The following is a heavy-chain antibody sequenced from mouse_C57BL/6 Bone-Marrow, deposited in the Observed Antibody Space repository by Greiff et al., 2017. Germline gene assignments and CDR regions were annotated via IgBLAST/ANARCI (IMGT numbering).Heavy chain of an antibody. CDR3: ARPYCSNYWYFDF. V-gene: IGHV1-55*01. J-gene: IGHJ1*03. Sequence: QVQLQQPGAELVKPGASVKMSCKASGYTFTSYWITWVKQRPGQGLEWIGDIYPGSGSTNYNEKFKSKATLTVDTSSSAAYMRLSSLPSEDSAVDDCARPYCSNYWYFDFWGTGTTVTVSS. CDR1: GYTFTSYW. D-gene: IGHD2-5*01. CDR2: IYPGSGST.